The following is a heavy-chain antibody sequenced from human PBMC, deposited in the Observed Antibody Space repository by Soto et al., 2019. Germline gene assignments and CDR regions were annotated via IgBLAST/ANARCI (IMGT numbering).Heavy chain of an antibody. Sequence: ETLSLPAGGEGGSLTGYSWSWISQPAEMGLEWVGQINHSGSSNYNPSPKSRVTISGDTCKEQFNLKLSSGSAGDTAVYYCSRGLKELQLKYYFDVYLIVVWGQGTTVT. CDR1: GGSLTGYS. CDR3: SRGLKELQLKYYFDVYLIVV. D-gene: IGHD1-7*01. V-gene: IGHV4-34*01. J-gene: IGHJ6*02. CDR2: INHSGSS.